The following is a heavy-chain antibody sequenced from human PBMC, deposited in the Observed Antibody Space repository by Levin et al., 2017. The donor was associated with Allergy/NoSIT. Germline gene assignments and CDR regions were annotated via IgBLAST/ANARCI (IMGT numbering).Heavy chain of an antibody. Sequence: SETLSLTCTVSGGSISSSSYYWGWIRQPPGKGLEWIGTIYHSGRTYYNSSLKSRLTISLDTSKNHFSLRLSSVTAADTAVYYCVWTRSAWTYWLDPWGQGTLVTVSS. CDR2: IYHSGRT. CDR1: GGSISSSSYY. D-gene: IGHD3-3*01. V-gene: IGHV4-39*02. CDR3: VWTRSAWTYWLDP. J-gene: IGHJ5*02.